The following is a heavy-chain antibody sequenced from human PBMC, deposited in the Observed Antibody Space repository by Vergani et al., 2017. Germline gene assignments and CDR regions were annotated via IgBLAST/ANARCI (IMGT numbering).Heavy chain of an antibody. D-gene: IGHD6-13*01. CDR1: GGTFSSYA. J-gene: IGHJ4*02. CDR3: AREGYSSSWYWRSWTSIDY. CDR2: IIPIFGIA. Sequence: QVQLVQSGAEVKKPGSSVKVSCKASGGTFSSYAISWVRQAPGQGLEWMGGIIPIFGIANYAQKFQGRVTITADKSTSTAYMELSSLRSEDTAVYYCAREGYSSSWYWRSWTSIDYWGQGTLVTVSS. V-gene: IGHV1-69*17.